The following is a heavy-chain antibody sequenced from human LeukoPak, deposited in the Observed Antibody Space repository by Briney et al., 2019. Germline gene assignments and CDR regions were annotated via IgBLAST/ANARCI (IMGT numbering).Heavy chain of an antibody. V-gene: IGHV5-51*01. J-gene: IGHJ3*02. CDR2: VYPGDSDT. CDR3: AGENWGLNAFDI. CDR1: GYTFSNYW. Sequence: GESLKIFCEASGYTFSNYWIGWVRQMPGKGLEWMGIVYPGDSDTRYSPSFQGQVTISADKSISTAYLQWSSLKASDTAMYYCAGENWGLNAFDIWGQGTMVTVSS. D-gene: IGHD7-27*01.